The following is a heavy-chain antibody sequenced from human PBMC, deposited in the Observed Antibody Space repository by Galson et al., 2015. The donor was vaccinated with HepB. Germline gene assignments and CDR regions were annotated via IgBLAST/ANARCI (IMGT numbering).Heavy chain of an antibody. J-gene: IGHJ4*02. CDR2: INPSGGTT. Sequence: SVKVSCKASGYTFTSYHMHWVRQAPGQGLEWMGIINPSGGTTSYAQKFQGRVTMTRDTSTSTVYMELSSLRSEDTAVYYCARDLGISNLFDYWGQGTLVTVSS. CDR3: ARDLGISNLFDY. V-gene: IGHV1-46*03. CDR1: GYTFTSYH. D-gene: IGHD2-21*01.